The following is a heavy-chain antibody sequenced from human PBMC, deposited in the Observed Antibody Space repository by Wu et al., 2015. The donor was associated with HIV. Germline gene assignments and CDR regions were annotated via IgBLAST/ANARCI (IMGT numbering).Heavy chain of an antibody. CDR1: GITLISSV. CDR3: AARYPGSGSYNYYYYAMDV. D-gene: IGHD3-10*01. V-gene: IGHV1-58*01. J-gene: IGHJ6*02. CDR2: IVVGNGKT. Sequence: QLVQSGPEVKTPGTSVRVSCKASGITLISSVVQWLRQARGERLEWIGWIVVGNGKTNYAENFQERVSITRDMSTSTVYMEMKNLKSDDTAMYFCAARYPGSGSYNYYYYAMDVWGLGSKVTVSS.